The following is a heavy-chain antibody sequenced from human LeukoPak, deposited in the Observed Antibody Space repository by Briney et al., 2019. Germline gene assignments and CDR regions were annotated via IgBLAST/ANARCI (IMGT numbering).Heavy chain of an antibody. CDR1: AGSFSSYY. J-gene: IGHJ5*02. Sequence: PSETLSLTCTVSAGSFSSYYWSWLRQPPGKGLEWIGYIYYSGSSNYNPSLKSRVTISVDTSKNHFSLKLSSVTAADTAVYYCARKGITISLRTNWFDLWGQGTLVTVSS. CDR2: IYYSGSS. CDR3: ARKGITISLRTNWFDL. V-gene: IGHV4-59*01. D-gene: IGHD3-9*01.